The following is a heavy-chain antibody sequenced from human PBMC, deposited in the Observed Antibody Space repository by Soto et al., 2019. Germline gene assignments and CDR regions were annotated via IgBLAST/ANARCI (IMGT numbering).Heavy chain of an antibody. J-gene: IGHJ4*02. V-gene: IGHV1-3*01. Sequence: ASVKVACKASGYTFTSYAIHWVRQAPGQRLEWMGWINAVHGNTKYSQKFQGRVTITTYTSASTAYVELSSLRSEDTAVYYCARDRDWSDYSVYDQYYFDYWGQGTLVTVSS. CDR1: GYTFTSYA. D-gene: IGHD5-12*01. CDR3: ARDRDWSDYSVYDQYYFDY. CDR2: INAVHGNT.